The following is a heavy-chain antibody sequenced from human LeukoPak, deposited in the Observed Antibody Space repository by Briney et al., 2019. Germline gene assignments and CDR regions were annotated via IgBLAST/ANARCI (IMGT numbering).Heavy chain of an antibody. CDR2: IYWDDDK. CDR3: AHRQSFSSSWPWGY. Sequence: SGPTLVNPTQTLTLTCTFSGFSLSTSGVGVAWIRQPPGKALEWLALIYWDDDKRYSPSLESRLTITKDTSKNQVVLTISNMDPVDTATYYCAHRQSFSSSWPWGYWGQGTLVTVSS. J-gene: IGHJ4*02. V-gene: IGHV2-5*02. D-gene: IGHD6-13*01. CDR1: GFSLSTSGVG.